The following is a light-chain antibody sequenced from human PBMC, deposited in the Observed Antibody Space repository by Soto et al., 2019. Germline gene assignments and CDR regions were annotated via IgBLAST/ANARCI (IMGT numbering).Light chain of an antibody. Sequence: DIVMTQSPDSLAVSLGERTTINCKSSQSLFHRPNNKNYLTWYQQKPGQPPKLLIYWASTRESGVPVRFSGSGSGTDFTLTISSLQAEDVAIYYCQQYYTTPITFGQGTAVE. CDR2: WAS. CDR1: QSLFHRPNNKNY. J-gene: IGKJ5*01. V-gene: IGKV4-1*01. CDR3: QQYYTTPIT.